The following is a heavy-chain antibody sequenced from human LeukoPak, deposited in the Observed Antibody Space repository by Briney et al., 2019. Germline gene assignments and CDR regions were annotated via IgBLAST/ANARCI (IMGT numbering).Heavy chain of an antibody. D-gene: IGHD2-8*01. CDR2: ISGSGRST. V-gene: IGHV3-23*01. CDR3: ARRQYDYWYFDL. CDR1: GFTFSSYA. J-gene: IGHJ2*01. Sequence: GGSLRLSCAASGFTFSSYAMSWVRQAPGKGLEGVSHISGSGRSTYYADSVKGRFTISRDNSKNTLYLQMNSLSAEDSALYYCARRQYDYWYFDLWGRGTLVTVSS.